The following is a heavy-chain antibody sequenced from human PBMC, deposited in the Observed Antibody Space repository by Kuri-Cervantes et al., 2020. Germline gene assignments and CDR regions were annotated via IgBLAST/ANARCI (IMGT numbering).Heavy chain of an antibody. V-gene: IGHV3-48*01. CDR2: ISSSSSTI. CDR1: GFTFSSYS. D-gene: IGHD3-3*01. Sequence: GGSLRLSCAASGFTFSSYSMNWVRQAPGKGLEWVSYISSSSSTIYYADSVKGRFTISRDNAKNSLYLQMNNLRAEDTAIYYCARGVCAGCALEIWGQGTMVTVSS. J-gene: IGHJ3*02. CDR3: ARGVCAGCALEI.